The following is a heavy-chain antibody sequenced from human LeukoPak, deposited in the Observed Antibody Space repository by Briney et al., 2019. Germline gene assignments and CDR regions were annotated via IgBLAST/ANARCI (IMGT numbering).Heavy chain of an antibody. V-gene: IGHV3-48*03. CDR1: GFTFSSYE. D-gene: IGHD5-24*01. J-gene: IGHJ4*02. CDR2: ISSSGSTI. Sequence: GGSLRLSCAASGFTFSSYEMNWVRQAPGKGLEWVSYISSSGSTIYYADSVKGRFTISRDNAKNSLYLQMNSLRAEDTALYYCARDGQEMATIYFDYWGQGTLVTVSS. CDR3: ARDGQEMATIYFDY.